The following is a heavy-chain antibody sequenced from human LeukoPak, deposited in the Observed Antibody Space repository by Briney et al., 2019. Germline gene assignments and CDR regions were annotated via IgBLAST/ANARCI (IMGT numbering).Heavy chain of an antibody. J-gene: IGHJ4*02. CDR3: AKNRVVVVAATHGAYYFDY. CDR2: ISGSGGST. CDR1: GFTFSSYA. D-gene: IGHD2-15*01. V-gene: IGHV3-23*01. Sequence: GVPLRLSCAASGFTFSSYAMSWVRQAPGEGLEWVSAISGSGGSTYYAHSVKGRFTISRDNSKNTLYLQMNSLRAEDTAVYYCAKNRVVVVAATHGAYYFDYWGQGTLVTVSS.